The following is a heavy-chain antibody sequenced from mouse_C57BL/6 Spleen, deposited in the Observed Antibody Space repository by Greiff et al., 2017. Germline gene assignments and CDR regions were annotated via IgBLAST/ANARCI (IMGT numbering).Heavy chain of an antibody. D-gene: IGHD2-5*01. CDR1: GYTFTSYG. Sequence: QVHVKQSGAELARPGASVKLSCKASGYTFTSYGISWVKQRTGQGLEWIGEIYPRSGNTYYNEKFKGKATLTADKSSSTAYMELRSLTSEDSAVYFCARSSYSNYLAYWGQGTLVTVSA. CDR3: ARSSYSNYLAY. J-gene: IGHJ3*01. CDR2: IYPRSGNT. V-gene: IGHV1-81*01.